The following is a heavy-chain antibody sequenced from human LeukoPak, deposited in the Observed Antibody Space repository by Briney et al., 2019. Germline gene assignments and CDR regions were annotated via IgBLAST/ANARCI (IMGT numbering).Heavy chain of an antibody. CDR2: INTNAGNP. CDR3: ARGIAAAGTGSLYDY. Sequence: ASVKVSCKASGYTFTSYAMNWVRQAPGQGLEWMGWINTNAGNPTYAQGFTGRFVFSLDTSVSTAYLQISSLKAEDTAVYYCARGIAAAGTGSLYDYWGQGTLVTVSS. J-gene: IGHJ4*02. V-gene: IGHV7-4-1*02. CDR1: GYTFTSYA. D-gene: IGHD6-13*01.